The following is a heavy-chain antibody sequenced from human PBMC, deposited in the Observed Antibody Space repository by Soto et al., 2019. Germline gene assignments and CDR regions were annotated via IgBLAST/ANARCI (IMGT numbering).Heavy chain of an antibody. Sequence: EVQLVESGGGLVQPGGSLRLSCAASGFTVSSNYMSWVRQAPGKGLEWVSVTYSGGTTYYADSVKGRFIISEDNSKNMLDLQMNSMRAEDTAVYYGAREFRSSGSRDACDIWGQGTMVTVSS. CDR3: AREFRSSGSRDACDI. CDR2: TYSGGTT. CDR1: GFTVSSNY. V-gene: IGHV3-66*01. D-gene: IGHD1-26*01. J-gene: IGHJ3*02.